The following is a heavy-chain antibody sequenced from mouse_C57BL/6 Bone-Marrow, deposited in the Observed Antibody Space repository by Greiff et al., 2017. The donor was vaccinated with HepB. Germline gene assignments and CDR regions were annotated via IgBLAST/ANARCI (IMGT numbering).Heavy chain of an antibody. V-gene: IGHV14-4*01. CDR2: IDPENGDT. CDR3: TELTGDY. CDR1: GFNIKDDY. J-gene: IGHJ2*01. Sequence: VQLQQSGAELVRPGASVKLSCTASGFNIKDDYMHWVKQRPEQGLEWIGWIDPENGDTEYASKFQGKATITADTSSNTAYRQLSSLTSEDTAVYYCTELTGDYWGQGTTLTVSS. D-gene: IGHD4-1*01.